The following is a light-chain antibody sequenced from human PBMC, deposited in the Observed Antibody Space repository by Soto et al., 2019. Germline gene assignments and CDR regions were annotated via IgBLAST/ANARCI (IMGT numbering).Light chain of an antibody. J-gene: IGLJ2*01. CDR3: LLSYRGAVV. Sequence: QTVVTQEPSLPVSPGGTVTLTCCSRTGDVTSGHYPYWFQQKPGQAPRTLIYDTTNRHSWTPARFSGSRLGVKAVLTLSRAQHQDGGEYFCLLSYRGAVVFGGGTKLTVL. CDR2: DTT. CDR1: TGDVTSGHY. V-gene: IGLV7-46*01.